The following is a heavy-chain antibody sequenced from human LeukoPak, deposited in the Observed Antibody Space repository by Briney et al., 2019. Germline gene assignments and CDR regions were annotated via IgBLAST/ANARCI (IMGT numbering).Heavy chain of an antibody. CDR1: GGSFSGYY. Sequence: PSETLSLTCAVYGGSFSGYYWSWIRQPPGKGLEWIGEINHSGSTNYNPSLKSRVTISVDTSKNQFSLKLSSVTAADTAVYYCARNRRYSSSWKVWGYWGQGTLVTVSS. J-gene: IGHJ4*02. V-gene: IGHV4-34*01. CDR3: ARNRRYSSSWKVWGY. D-gene: IGHD6-13*01. CDR2: INHSGST.